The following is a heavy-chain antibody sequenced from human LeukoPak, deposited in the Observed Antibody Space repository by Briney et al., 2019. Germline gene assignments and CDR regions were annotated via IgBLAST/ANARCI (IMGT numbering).Heavy chain of an antibody. J-gene: IGHJ5*02. CDR1: GFTFSSYG. CDR3: AKWPGFPNWFDP. D-gene: IGHD3-10*01. CDR2: IRYDGSNK. Sequence: GGSLRLSCAASGFTFSSYGMHWVRQAPGKGLEWVAFIRYDGSNKYYADSVKGRFTISRDNSKNTLYLQMNSLRAEDTAVYYCAKWPGFPNWFDPWGQGTLVTVSS. V-gene: IGHV3-30*02.